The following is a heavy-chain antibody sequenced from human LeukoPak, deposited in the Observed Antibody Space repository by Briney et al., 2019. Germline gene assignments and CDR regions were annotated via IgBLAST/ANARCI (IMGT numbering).Heavy chain of an antibody. D-gene: IGHD4-17*01. J-gene: IGHJ4*02. CDR3: ATLPT. V-gene: IGHV3-30-3*01. CDR2: ISYDGNNK. Sequence: GGSLRLSCVASGLSVSSNYMSWVRQAPGKGLEWVAVISYDGNNKYYADSVKGRFTISRDNSKNTLYLQMNSLRAEDTALYYCATLPTWGQGTLVTVSS. CDR1: GLSVSSNY.